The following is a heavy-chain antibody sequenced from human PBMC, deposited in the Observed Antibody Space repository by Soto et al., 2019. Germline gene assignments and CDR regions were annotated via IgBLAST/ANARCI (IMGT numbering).Heavy chain of an antibody. D-gene: IGHD2-8*01. CDR2: ISSDGTTT. CDR1: GFTFTKYW. J-gene: IGHJ4*02. V-gene: IGHV3-74*01. Sequence: EVQLVESGGGLVQPGEALRISCAASGFTFTKYWMHWVRLAPGKGPVWVSYISSDGTTTDYADSVKGRFTISRDNANNMLYLQMDSLRVEDTAVYYCAIQDCTNDVCLEAAVTVGGALEYWGQGAQVTVSS. CDR3: AIQDCTNDVCLEAAVTVGGALEY.